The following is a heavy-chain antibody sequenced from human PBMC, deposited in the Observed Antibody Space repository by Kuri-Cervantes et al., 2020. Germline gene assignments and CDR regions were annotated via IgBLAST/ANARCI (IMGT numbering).Heavy chain of an antibody. Sequence: LKISCAASGFTFDDYAMHWVRQAPGKGLEWVSGISWNSGSIGYANSVKGRFTISRDNAKNSLYLQMNSLRAEDTALYYCAKGVTGTYYYYGMDVWGQGTTVTVSS. J-gene: IGHJ6*02. CDR2: ISWNSGSI. V-gene: IGHV3-9*01. CDR3: AKGVTGTYYYYGMDV. CDR1: GFTFDDYA. D-gene: IGHD1-20*01.